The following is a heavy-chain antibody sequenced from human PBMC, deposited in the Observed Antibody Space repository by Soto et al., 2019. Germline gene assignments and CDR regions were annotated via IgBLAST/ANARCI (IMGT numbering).Heavy chain of an antibody. V-gene: IGHV4-30-4*01. J-gene: IGHJ3*02. Sequence: SETLSLTCTVSGGSISSDDYYWSWIRQAPGRGLEWIGYIHSSGSIYYNPSLKSRATMSIDTAGNQFSLKVSSVTVADTAVYYCARLRGYYDRSGLEDAFDIWGPGTTVTVSS. D-gene: IGHD3-22*01. CDR1: GGSISSDDYY. CDR3: ARLRGYYDRSGLEDAFDI. CDR2: IHSSGSI.